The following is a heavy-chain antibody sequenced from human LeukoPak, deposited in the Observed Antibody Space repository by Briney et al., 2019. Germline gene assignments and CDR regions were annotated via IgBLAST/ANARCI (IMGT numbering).Heavy chain of an antibody. J-gene: IGHJ6*02. D-gene: IGHD3-3*01. CDR1: GFTFSSYA. V-gene: IGHV3-30*02. CDR2: IRRDGSNQ. CDR3: AKGVVKRYYYYGMDV. Sequence: GGSLRLSCAASGFTFSSYAMSWVRQAPGKGLEWVSFIRRDGSNQYYAESVKGRFTISRDNSKNTLDLQMGSLRAEDTAVYYCAKGVVKRYYYYGMDVWGQGTTVTVSS.